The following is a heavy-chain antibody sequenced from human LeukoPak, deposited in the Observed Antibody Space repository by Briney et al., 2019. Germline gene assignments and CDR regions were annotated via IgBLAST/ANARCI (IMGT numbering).Heavy chain of an antibody. Sequence: GASVKVSCKASGYTFTGYYVHWVRQAPGQGLEWMGWINPTSGGTNYAQKFQGRVTMTRDTSISTAYMELSRLRSDDTAVYYCARDQGRWELLPVGCDYWGQGTLVTVAS. CDR3: ARDQGRWELLPVGCDY. CDR2: INPTSGGT. D-gene: IGHD1-26*01. CDR1: GYTFTGYY. J-gene: IGHJ4*02. V-gene: IGHV1-2*02.